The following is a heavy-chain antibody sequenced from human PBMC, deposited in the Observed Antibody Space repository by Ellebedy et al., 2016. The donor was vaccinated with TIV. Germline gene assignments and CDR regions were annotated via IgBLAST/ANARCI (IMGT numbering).Heavy chain of an antibody. J-gene: IGHJ4*02. CDR1: GASISGYY. CDR3: ARGTYSNSWYFDH. CDR2: IHHSGST. Sequence: MPSETLSLTCTVSGASISGYYWNWIRQPPGKGLEWIGYIHHSGSTNCNPPLKSRVTMSVDTSKNQFSLRLDSVTAADTAVYYCARGTYSNSWYFDHWGQGTLVTVSS. D-gene: IGHD6-13*01. V-gene: IGHV4-59*01.